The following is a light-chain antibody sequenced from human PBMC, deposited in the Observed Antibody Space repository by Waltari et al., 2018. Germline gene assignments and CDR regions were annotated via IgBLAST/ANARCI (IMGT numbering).Light chain of an antibody. CDR2: AAA. CDR1: QRISNY. V-gene: IGKV1-39*01. Sequence: DIEMTQSPSSLSASVADRVTITCRASQRISNYLNWYHQKPGKAPQLLVYAAASMESGFPSRVSGSGSGTDDTLNISSLQTEDFATYDGQQSFSTPYTFDQGTKVDIK. J-gene: IGKJ2*01. CDR3: QQSFSTPYT.